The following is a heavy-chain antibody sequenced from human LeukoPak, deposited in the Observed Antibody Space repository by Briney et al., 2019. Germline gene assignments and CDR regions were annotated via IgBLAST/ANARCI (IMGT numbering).Heavy chain of an antibody. J-gene: IGHJ5*02. Sequence: GGSLRLSCAASGFIFSSYSTKWVRQAPGKGLEWVSSISSSGDYIYYADSVKGRFTISRDNAKNSLYLQMNSLRAEDTALYYCGLYYGSWSYYILAWGQGTLVTVSS. D-gene: IGHD3-10*01. V-gene: IGHV3-21*01. CDR2: ISSSGDYI. CDR1: GFIFSSYS. CDR3: GLYYGSWSYYILA.